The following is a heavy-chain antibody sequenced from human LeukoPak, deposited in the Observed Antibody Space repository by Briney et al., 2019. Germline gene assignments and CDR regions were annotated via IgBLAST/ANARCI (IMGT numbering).Heavy chain of an antibody. CDR3: ARDAGRHYFDY. Sequence: GASVKVSCKASGDTFSSDAINWVRRAPGQGLERMRKIITIFGTSNYAQKFQGRVTITAGESTTTADMELSSLRSEDTAVYYCARDAGRHYFDYWGQGTLVTVSS. V-gene: IGHV1-69*13. J-gene: IGHJ4*02. CDR2: IITIFGTS. CDR1: GDTFSSDA.